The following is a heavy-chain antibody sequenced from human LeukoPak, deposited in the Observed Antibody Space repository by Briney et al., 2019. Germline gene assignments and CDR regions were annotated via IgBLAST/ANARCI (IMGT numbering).Heavy chain of an antibody. J-gene: IGHJ4*02. Sequence: GGSLRLSCSASGVTFSAFDVHWVRQAPGKGLELVSSISSNGGTTYHADSVKGRFTISRDNSKNTLYLLMSSLRAEDTAVYYCAALDATDVDYWGQGTLVTVSS. D-gene: IGHD2-15*01. V-gene: IGHV3-64D*06. CDR3: AALDATDVDY. CDR2: ISSNGGTT. CDR1: GVTFSAFD.